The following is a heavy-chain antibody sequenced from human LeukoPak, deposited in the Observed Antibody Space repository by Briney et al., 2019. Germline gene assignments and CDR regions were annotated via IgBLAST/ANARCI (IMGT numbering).Heavy chain of an antibody. CDR2: ISGSGGST. D-gene: IGHD3-22*01. CDR1: GFTFSSYA. CDR3: AKFQHYYDSSGYSTPDY. V-gene: IGHV3-23*01. J-gene: IGHJ4*02. Sequence: PGGSLRLSCAASGFTFSSYAMSWVRQAPGKGLEGGSAISGSGGSTYYADSVKGRFTISRDNSKNTLYLQMNSLRAEDTAVYYCAKFQHYYDSSGYSTPDYWGQGSLVTVSS.